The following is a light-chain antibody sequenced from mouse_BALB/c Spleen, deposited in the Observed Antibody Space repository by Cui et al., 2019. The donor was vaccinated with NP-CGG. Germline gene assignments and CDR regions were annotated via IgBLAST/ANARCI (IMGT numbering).Light chain of an antibody. V-gene: IGLV1*01. CDR1: TGAVTTSNY. J-gene: IGLJ1*01. Sequence: QALVPQESALTTSPAETVPLTCRSSTGAVTTSNYANWVQEKPDHLFTGLIGGTNNRAPGVPARFSGSLIGDKAALTITGAQTEDEAIYFCALWYSNHWVFGGGTKLTVL. CDR3: ALWYSNHWV. CDR2: GTN.